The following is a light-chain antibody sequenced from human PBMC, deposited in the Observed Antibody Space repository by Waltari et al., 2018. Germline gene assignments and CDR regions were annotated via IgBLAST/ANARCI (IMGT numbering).Light chain of an antibody. V-gene: IGLV10-54*01. CDR1: SNNVGNQG. J-gene: IGLJ2*01. CDR3: SAWDTSLSAVV. Sequence: QAGLTQPPSVSKGLRQTATLTCTGNSNNVGNQGAAWLQQHQGHPPKLLSYRNNDRHSGISERFSASRSGNTASLTITGLQPEDEADYYCSAWDTSLSAVVFGGGTKVTVL. CDR2: RNN.